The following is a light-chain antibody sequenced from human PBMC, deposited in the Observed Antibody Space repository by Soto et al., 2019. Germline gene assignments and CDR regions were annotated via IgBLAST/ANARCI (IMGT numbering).Light chain of an antibody. Sequence: QSVLTQPASVSGSPGQSITISCTGTSSDVGSYNLVSWYQQHPGKAPKLMIYEGSKRPSGVSNRFSGSKSGNTASLTISGLQAEDEADYYCGSDAGSSTDVVFGGGTQLTVL. V-gene: IGLV2-23*01. CDR1: SSDVGSYNL. CDR3: GSDAGSSTDVV. J-gene: IGLJ2*01. CDR2: EGS.